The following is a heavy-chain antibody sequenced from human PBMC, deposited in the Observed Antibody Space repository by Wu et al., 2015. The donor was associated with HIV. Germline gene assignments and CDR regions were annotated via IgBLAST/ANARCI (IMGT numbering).Heavy chain of an antibody. J-gene: IGHJ4*02. CDR3: ARDPRSGDYVNGDY. CDR2: ITTYNGDT. Sequence: QVQLVQSGAEVKKTGASVKVSCKASGYTFMRYGISWVRQAPGQGLEWMGWITTYNGDTNYAQKFQGRVTMTTDTSTTTVYMELRSLKSDDTAIYYCARDPRSGDYVNGDYWGQGTLVIVSS. CDR1: GYTFMRYG. D-gene: IGHD4-17*01. V-gene: IGHV1-18*01.